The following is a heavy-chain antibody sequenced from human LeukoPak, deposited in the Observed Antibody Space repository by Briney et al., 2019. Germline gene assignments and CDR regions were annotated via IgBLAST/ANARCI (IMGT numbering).Heavy chain of an antibody. CDR3: ARAAMVRGVIAIGGYFDY. J-gene: IGHJ4*02. D-gene: IGHD3-10*01. V-gene: IGHV4-59*01. CDR2: IYYSGST. CDR1: GGSIRSYY. Sequence: SETLSLTCTVSGGSIRSYYWTWIRQPPGKGLEWIGYIYYSGSTNYKPSLKSRVTISVDTSKNQLSLRLSSVTAADTAVYYCARAAMVRGVIAIGGYFDYWGQGTLVTVSS.